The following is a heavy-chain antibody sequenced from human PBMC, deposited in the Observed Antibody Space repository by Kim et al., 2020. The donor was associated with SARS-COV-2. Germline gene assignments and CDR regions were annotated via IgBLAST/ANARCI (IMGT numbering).Heavy chain of an antibody. CDR2: IYSGGSST. Sequence: GGSLRLSCAASGFTFSSYAMSWVRQAPGKGLEWVSVIYSGGSSTYYADSVKGRFTISRDNSKNTLYLQMNSLRAEDTAVYYCAKAILGWELQGLGLDYWGQGTLVTVSS. V-gene: IGHV3-23*03. CDR3: AKAILGWELQGLGLDY. J-gene: IGHJ4*02. D-gene: IGHD1-26*01. CDR1: GFTFSSYA.